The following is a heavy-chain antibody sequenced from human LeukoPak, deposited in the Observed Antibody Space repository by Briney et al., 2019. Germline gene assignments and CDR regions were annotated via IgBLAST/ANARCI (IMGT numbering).Heavy chain of an antibody. CDR1: GFSLSPSGMC. CDR2: IDWDDDK. Sequence: SCLTLVNPTQTLTLTCTSSGFSLSPSGMCVSWIRQPPWKALEWLARIDWDDDKYYRTSLNTRLTISKDTSKNQVVLTMTNMDPVDTATYYCARSTGDYFDYWGRGTLVTVSS. CDR3: ARSTGDYFDY. J-gene: IGHJ4*02. D-gene: IGHD7-27*01. V-gene: IGHV2-70*11.